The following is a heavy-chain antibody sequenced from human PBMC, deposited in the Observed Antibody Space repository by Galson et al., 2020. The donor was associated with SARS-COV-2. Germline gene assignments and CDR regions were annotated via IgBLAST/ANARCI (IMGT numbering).Heavy chain of an antibody. D-gene: IGHD6-13*01. CDR1: GFTFSSYG. Sequence: LSLTCAASGFTFSSYGMHWVRQAPGKGLEWVAVIWYDGSNKYYADSVKGRFTISRDNSKNTLYLQMNSLRAEDTAVYYCARDPNSSSWDYYFDYWGQGTLVTVSS. J-gene: IGHJ4*02. CDR3: ARDPNSSSWDYYFDY. V-gene: IGHV3-33*01. CDR2: IWYDGSNK.